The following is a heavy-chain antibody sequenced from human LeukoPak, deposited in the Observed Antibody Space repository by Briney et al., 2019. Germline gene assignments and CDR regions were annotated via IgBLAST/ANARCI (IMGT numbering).Heavy chain of an antibody. Sequence: PGGSLRLSCAASGFTFSSYAMSWVRQAPGKGLEWVSGVGGNGENTYYADSVKGRFTISRDNSKNTLYLQMNSLRAEDTAVYYCAKAQYYDILTGYYGYFQHWGQGALVTVSS. D-gene: IGHD3-9*01. V-gene: IGHV3-23*01. CDR2: VGGNGENT. J-gene: IGHJ1*01. CDR3: AKAQYYDILTGYYGYFQH. CDR1: GFTFSSYA.